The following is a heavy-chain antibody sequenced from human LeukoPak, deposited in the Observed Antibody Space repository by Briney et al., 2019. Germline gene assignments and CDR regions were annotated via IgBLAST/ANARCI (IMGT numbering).Heavy chain of an antibody. V-gene: IGHV4-59*01. CDR1: GGAISSYY. CDR3: ARGRVGSSWVKFDY. J-gene: IGHJ4*02. CDR2: IYYGGST. Sequence: SETLSLTCTVPGGAISSYYWSWIRQPPGKGLERNGYIYYGGSTNYNPSLRRRVTISVDTSKNQFSLKLSSVVAADTAVYYCARGRVGSSWVKFDYWGQGTLVTVSS. D-gene: IGHD6-13*01.